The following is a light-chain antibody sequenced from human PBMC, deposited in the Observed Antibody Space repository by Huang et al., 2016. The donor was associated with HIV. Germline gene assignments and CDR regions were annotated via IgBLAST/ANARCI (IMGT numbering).Light chain of an antibody. CDR3: LQVNSYPFT. Sequence: AIQMTQSPSSLSASIGDRVTITCRASQGISNDLGWYQQKPGKPPKRLIYSASSLHSGVPSRFSGSRSGTDFALTISRLQSADFATYYCLQVNSYPFTFGPGTKVDIK. V-gene: IGKV1-6*01. J-gene: IGKJ3*01. CDR1: QGISND. CDR2: SAS.